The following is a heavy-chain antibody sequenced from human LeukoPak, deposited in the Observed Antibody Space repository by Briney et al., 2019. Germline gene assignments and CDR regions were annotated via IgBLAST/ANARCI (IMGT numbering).Heavy chain of an antibody. CDR1: GYTFTGYY. V-gene: IGHV1-2*06. CDR3: ARDPPTVAFYYMDV. CDR2: INPNSGGT. D-gene: IGHD4-23*01. J-gene: IGHJ6*03. Sequence: GASVKVSCKASGYTFTGYYMHWVRQAPGQGLEWMGRINPNSGGTNYAQKFQGRVTMTRDTSISTAYMELSRLRSDDTAVYYCARDPPTVAFYYMDVWGKGTTVTVSS.